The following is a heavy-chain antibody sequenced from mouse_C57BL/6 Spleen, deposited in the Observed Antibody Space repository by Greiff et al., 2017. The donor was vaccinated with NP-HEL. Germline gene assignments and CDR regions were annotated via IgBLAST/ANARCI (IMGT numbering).Heavy chain of an antibody. CDR1: GYTFTSYW. V-gene: IGHV1-72*01. D-gene: IGHD1-1*01. CDR2: IDPNSGGT. J-gene: IGHJ4*01. Sequence: QVQLKQPGAELVKPGASVKLSCKASGYTFTSYWMHWVKQRPGRGLEWIGRIDPNSGGTKYNEKFTSKATLTVDKPSSTAYMQLSSLTSEDSAVYYCARSTVVSYYYAMDYWGQGTSVTVSS. CDR3: ARSTVVSYYYAMDY.